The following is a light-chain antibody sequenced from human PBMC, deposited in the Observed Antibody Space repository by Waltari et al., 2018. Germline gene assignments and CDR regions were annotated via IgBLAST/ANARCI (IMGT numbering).Light chain of an antibody. CDR3: AVWDNSLGGHVV. CDR2: RNN. Sequence: QSVLTQPPSASGTPGPRVTISCSGSNSNIGTNYVYWYQQFPGATPKLLISRNNHRPSGVPDRFSGSQSGTSASLAITGLQSEDEADYYCAVWDNSLGGHVVFGGGTHLTVL. J-gene: IGLJ2*01. CDR1: NSNIGTNY. V-gene: IGLV1-47*01.